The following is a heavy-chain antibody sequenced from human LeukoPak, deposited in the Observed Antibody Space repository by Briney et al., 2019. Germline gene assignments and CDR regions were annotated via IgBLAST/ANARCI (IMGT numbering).Heavy chain of an antibody. Sequence: GSLRLSCAASGFTFSSYAMSWVRQAPGKGLEWVSAISGSGGSTYYADSVKGRFTISRDNSKNTLYLQMNSLRAEDTAVYYCAKEEGYSSGWYPGYYFDYWGQGTLVTVSS. D-gene: IGHD6-19*01. CDR3: AKEEGYSSGWYPGYYFDY. CDR2: ISGSGGST. J-gene: IGHJ4*02. CDR1: GFTFSSYA. V-gene: IGHV3-23*01.